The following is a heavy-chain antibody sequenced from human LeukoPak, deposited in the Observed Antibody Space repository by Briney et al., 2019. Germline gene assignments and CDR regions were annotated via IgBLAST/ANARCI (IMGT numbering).Heavy chain of an antibody. V-gene: IGHV4-61*08. D-gene: IGHD6-13*01. CDR3: AKRGRSSWYFDY. CDR1: GGSISSGGYY. CDR2: IYYSGST. Sequence: SETLSLTCTVSGGSISSGGYYWSWIRQHPGKGLEWIGYIYYSGSTNYNPSLKSRVTISVDTSKNQLSLKLSSVTAADTAVYFCAKRGRSSWYFDYWGQGTQVTVSS. J-gene: IGHJ4*02.